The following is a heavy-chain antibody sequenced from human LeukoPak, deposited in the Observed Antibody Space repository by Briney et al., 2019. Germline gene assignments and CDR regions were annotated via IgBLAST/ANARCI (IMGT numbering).Heavy chain of an antibody. CDR2: IYFSGST. D-gene: IGHD6-13*01. V-gene: IGHV4-59*01. CDR3: VITSSIWPYYFDH. J-gene: IGHJ4*02. CDR1: GGSISSYY. Sequence: NPSETLSLSCAVSGGSISSYYWSWVRQPPGKGLEWIGYIYFSGSTNYNPYPMGRVTISAEETTKKTSLKLSSVTAADTAVYYCVITSSIWPYYFDHWGQGNLVTVFS.